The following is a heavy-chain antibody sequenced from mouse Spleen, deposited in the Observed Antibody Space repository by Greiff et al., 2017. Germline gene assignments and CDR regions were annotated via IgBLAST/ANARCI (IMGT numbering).Heavy chain of an antibody. V-gene: IGHV5-9*04. CDR1: GFTFSSYA. J-gene: IGHJ3*01. Sequence: EVNLVESGGGLVKLGGSLKLSCAASGFTFSSYAMSWVRQTPEKRLEWVATISSGGGNTYYPDSVKGRFTISRDNAKNTLYLQMSSLKSEDTAMYYCARRMITALFAYWGQGTLVTVSA. CDR2: ISSGGGNT. D-gene: IGHD2-4*01. CDR3: ARRMITALFAY.